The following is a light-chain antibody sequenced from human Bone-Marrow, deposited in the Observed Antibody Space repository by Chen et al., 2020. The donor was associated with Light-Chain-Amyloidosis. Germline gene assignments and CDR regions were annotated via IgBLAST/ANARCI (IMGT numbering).Light chain of an antibody. CDR3: QVWDRSSDRPV. CDR1: NIGSTS. CDR2: DDS. V-gene: IGLV3-21*02. J-gene: IGLJ3*02. Sequence: SYVLTQPSSVSVAPGQTATIACGGNNIGSTSVHWYQQTPGQAPLLVVYDDSDRPSGIPERWSGSNSGNKATLTISRVEAGDEADYYGQVWDRSSDRPVVGGGTKLTVL.